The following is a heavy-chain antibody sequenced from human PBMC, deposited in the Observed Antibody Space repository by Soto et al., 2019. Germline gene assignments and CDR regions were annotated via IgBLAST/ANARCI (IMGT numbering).Heavy chain of an antibody. Sequence: EVQLVESGGGLAQPGRSLRLSCTASGFNIDGYAMHWVRQAPGKGLEWVSGIDWNSGRRDYADAVKGRFTISRDNSGNTLFLEMYSLRAEDTAVYYCARYIPGVRYYGMDVWGQGTTVTVSS. J-gene: IGHJ6*02. D-gene: IGHD2-2*01. V-gene: IGHV3-9*01. CDR3: ARYIPGVRYYGMDV. CDR1: GFNIDGYA. CDR2: IDWNSGRR.